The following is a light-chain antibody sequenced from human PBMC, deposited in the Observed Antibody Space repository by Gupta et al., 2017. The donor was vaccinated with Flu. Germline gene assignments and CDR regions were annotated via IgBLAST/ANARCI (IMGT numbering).Light chain of an antibody. Sequence: DIQMTQSPSSLSASVGDRVTITCQASQDISNYLNWYQQKPGKAPKLLIYDASNLETGVPSRFSGSGSGTDFTFTISSLQPEDFATYYCQQDDNPSLTFGRGTKVEIK. J-gene: IGKJ4*01. CDR1: QDISNY. CDR2: DAS. CDR3: QQDDNPSLT. V-gene: IGKV1-33*01.